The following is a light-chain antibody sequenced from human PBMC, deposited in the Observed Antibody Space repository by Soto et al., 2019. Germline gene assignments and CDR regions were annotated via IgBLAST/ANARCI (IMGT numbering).Light chain of an antibody. Sequence: AIQVTQSPPSLSASVGDRVTVTCRASQDIRNNLGWYQQKPGKVPKLLIYAASSLQSGVPSRFSGSGSGTDFTPTISSLQPEDFATYYCLQDYIYPWTFGQGTKVAIK. V-gene: IGKV1-6*01. J-gene: IGKJ1*01. CDR3: LQDYIYPWT. CDR1: QDIRNN. CDR2: AAS.